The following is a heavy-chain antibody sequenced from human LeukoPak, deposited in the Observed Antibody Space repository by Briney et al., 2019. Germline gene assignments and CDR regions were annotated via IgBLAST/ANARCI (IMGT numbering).Heavy chain of an antibody. CDR1: GFTFRNYA. CDR2: NSGNGFDI. CDR3: AKDGGSNSGGPKGSFDS. Sequence: GGSLRLSCATSGFTFRNYAMNWVRQPPGKGLEWVSFNSGNGFDIYYADSVKGRFTISRDNSKSTVYLQMNSLRAEDTAVYYCAKDGGSNSGGPKGSFDSWGQGTLVTVSS. V-gene: IGHV3-23*01. D-gene: IGHD2-21*01. J-gene: IGHJ4*02.